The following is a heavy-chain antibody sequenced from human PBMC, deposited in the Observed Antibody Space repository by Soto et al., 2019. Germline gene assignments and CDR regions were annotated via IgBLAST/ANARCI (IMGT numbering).Heavy chain of an antibody. CDR1: GFTFSSYA. Sequence: QVQLVESGGGVVQPGRSLRLSCAASGFTFSSYAMHWVRQAPGKGLEWVAVISYDGSNKYYTDSVKGRFTISRDNSKNTPYLQMNSLRAEDTAVYYCARELSRLERRHDAFDIWGQGTMVTVSS. CDR3: ARELSRLERRHDAFDI. D-gene: IGHD1-1*01. V-gene: IGHV3-30-3*01. J-gene: IGHJ3*02. CDR2: ISYDGSNK.